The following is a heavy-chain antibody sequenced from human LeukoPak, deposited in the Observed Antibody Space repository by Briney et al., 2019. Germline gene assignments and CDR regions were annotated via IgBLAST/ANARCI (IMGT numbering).Heavy chain of an antibody. V-gene: IGHV1-8*01. J-gene: IGHJ6*02. CDR3: GRALGYSYLLGAGYYYYGMDV. Sequence: GASVTVSFTASGYTFTKYDINWVGQAAGKGVEGMGWMNPNRGNTDYSQKFQGGVTMTRNSSISKAYMEVRRLRPGDRAGYECGRALGYSYLLGAGYYYYGMDVWGQGTTVTVSS. CDR2: MNPNRGNT. D-gene: IGHD5-18*01. CDR1: GYTFTKYD.